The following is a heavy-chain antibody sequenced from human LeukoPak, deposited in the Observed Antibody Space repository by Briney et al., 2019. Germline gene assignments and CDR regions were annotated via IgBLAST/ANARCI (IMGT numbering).Heavy chain of an antibody. J-gene: IGHJ4*02. CDR2: ISSDGRNT. CDR1: GFTFSNYV. D-gene: IGHD3-3*01. V-gene: IGHV3-64*01. CDR3: AIVTNYDFWSGYDS. Sequence: PGGSLRLSCAASGFTFSNYVMHWVRQAPGKGLEYVSAISSDGRNTYYANSVKGRFTISRDNSKNTLYLHMGSLRAEDMAVYYCAIVTNYDFWSGYDSWGQGTLVTVSS.